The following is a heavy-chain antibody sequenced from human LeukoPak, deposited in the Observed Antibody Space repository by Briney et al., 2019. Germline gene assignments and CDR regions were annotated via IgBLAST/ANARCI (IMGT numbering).Heavy chain of an antibody. CDR1: GYTFTSYD. J-gene: IGHJ5*02. Sequence: ASVKLSCKASGYTFTSYDINWVRQATGQGLEWMGWMNPNSGNTGYAQKFQGRVTMTRNTSTSTAYMELSSLRSEDTAVYYCARIPFSGSGSYYNVWWFDPWGQGTLVTVSS. CDR3: ARIPFSGSGSYYNVWWFDP. CDR2: MNPNSGNT. D-gene: IGHD3-10*01. V-gene: IGHV1-8*01.